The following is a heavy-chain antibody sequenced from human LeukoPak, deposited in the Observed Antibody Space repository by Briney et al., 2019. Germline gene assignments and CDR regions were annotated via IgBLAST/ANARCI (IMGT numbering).Heavy chain of an antibody. J-gene: IGHJ6*03. CDR1: GYTLTELS. CDR3: AILGGPAAPTYYYYYMDV. CDR2: FDPEDGET. Sequence: ASVKVSCKVSGYTLTELSMHWVRQAPGKGLEWMGGFDPEDGETIYAQKFQGRVNMTEDTSTDTAYMELSSLRSEDTAVYYCAILGGPAAPTYYYYYMDVWGKGTTVTVSS. V-gene: IGHV1-24*01. D-gene: IGHD2-2*01.